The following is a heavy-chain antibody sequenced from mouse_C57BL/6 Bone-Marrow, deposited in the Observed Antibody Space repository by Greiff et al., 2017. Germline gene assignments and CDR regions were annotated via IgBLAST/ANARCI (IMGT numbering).Heavy chain of an antibody. CDR2: IDPSDSYT. Sequence: QVQLQQPGAELVRPGTSVKLSCKASGYTFTSYWMHWVKQRPGQGLEWIGVIDPSDSYTNYNQKFKGKATLTVDTSSSTAYMQLSSLTSEDSAVYYCARWATVVARGNYFDYWGQGTTLTVSS. CDR3: ARWATVVARGNYFDY. V-gene: IGHV1-59*01. J-gene: IGHJ2*01. CDR1: GYTFTSYW. D-gene: IGHD1-1*01.